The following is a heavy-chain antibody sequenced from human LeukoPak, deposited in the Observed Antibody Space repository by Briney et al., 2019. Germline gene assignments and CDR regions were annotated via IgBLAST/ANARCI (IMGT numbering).Heavy chain of an antibody. CDR2: ISSSSSTI. V-gene: IGHV3-48*01. D-gene: IGHD5-18*01. CDR3: ARDHGYSYGLVESYFDY. Sequence: PGGSLRLSCAASGFTFSSYSMNWVRQAPGKGLEWVSYISSSSSTIYYADSVKGRFTISRDNAKNSLYLQMNSLRAEDTAVYYCARDHGYSYGLVESYFDYWGQGTLVTVSS. J-gene: IGHJ4*02. CDR1: GFTFSSYS.